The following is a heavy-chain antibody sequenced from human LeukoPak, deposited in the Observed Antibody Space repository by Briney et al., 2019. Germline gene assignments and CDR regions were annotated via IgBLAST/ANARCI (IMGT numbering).Heavy chain of an antibody. D-gene: IGHD5-18*01. V-gene: IGHV3-23*01. CDR3: AKPGPGYSYGYQVSFDY. Sequence: GGSLRLSCAASGFTFSSYAMSWVGQAPGKGLEWVAAISGSGGSTYYADSVKGRFTISRDNSKNTLYLQMNSLRAEDTAVYYCAKPGPGYSYGYQVSFDYWGQGTLVTVSS. CDR1: GFTFSSYA. J-gene: IGHJ4*02. CDR2: ISGSGGST.